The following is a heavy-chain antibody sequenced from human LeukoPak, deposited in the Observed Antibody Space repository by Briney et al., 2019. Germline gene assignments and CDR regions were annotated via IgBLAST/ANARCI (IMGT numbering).Heavy chain of an antibody. V-gene: IGHV3-66*01. CDR2: IYSGGST. CDR3: ARDRNYYDSSMDV. J-gene: IGHJ6*02. D-gene: IGHD3-10*01. CDR1: GFTVSSNY. Sequence: PGGSLRLSCAASGFTVSSNYMSWVRQAPGKGLEWVSVIYSGGSTYYADSVKGRFTISRDNSKNTLYLQMNSLRAEDTAVYYCARDRNYYDSSMDVWGQGTTVTVSS.